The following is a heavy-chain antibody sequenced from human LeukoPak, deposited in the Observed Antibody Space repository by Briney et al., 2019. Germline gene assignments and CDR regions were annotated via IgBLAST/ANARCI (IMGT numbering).Heavy chain of an antibody. CDR2: ISWNSGSI. CDR1: GFTFDDYA. J-gene: IGHJ4*02. CDR3: AKDRAGWLLTYFDY. V-gene: IGHV3-9*01. D-gene: IGHD3-22*01. Sequence: GRSLRLSCAASGFTFDDYAMHWVRQAPGKGLEWVSGISWNSGSIGYADYVKGRFTTSRDNAKNSLYLQMNSLRAEDTALYYCAKDRAGWLLTYFDYWGQGTLVTVSS.